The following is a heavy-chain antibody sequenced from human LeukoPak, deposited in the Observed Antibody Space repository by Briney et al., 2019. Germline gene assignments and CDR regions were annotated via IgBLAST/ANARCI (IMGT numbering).Heavy chain of an antibody. D-gene: IGHD3-3*01. V-gene: IGHV3-66*02. Sequence: GGSLRLSCAASGFTVSSNYMSWVRQAPGKGLEWVSVIYSGGSTYYADSVKGRFTISRDNSKNTLYLQMNSLRAEDTAVYYCARSSGVVGNWFDPWGQGTLVTVSS. J-gene: IGHJ5*02. CDR3: ARSSGVVGNWFDP. CDR1: GFTVSSNY. CDR2: IYSGGST.